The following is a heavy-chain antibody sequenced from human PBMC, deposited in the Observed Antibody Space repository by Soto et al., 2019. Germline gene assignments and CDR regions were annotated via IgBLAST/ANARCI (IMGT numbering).Heavy chain of an antibody. V-gene: IGHV3-23*01. J-gene: IGHJ5*02. CDR2: ISGSGTNT. D-gene: IGHD3-10*01. CDR3: AKLGPYGSENYMFRYNWFDP. CDR1: GFTFSSYA. Sequence: PGGSLRLSCAASGFTFSSYAMSWVRQAPGKGLEWVSAISGSGTNTYYADSVKGRFTISRDNSKNTIYLQMSNLRAEDTARYHCAKLGPYGSENYMFRYNWFDPWGQGTLVTVSS.